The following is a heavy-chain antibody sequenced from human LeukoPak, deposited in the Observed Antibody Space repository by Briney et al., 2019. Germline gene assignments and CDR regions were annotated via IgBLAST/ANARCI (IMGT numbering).Heavy chain of an antibody. Sequence: TGGSLRLSCAASGFTFSSYAMSWVRQAPGKGLEWVSAISGSGGSTYYADSVKGRFTISRDNSKNTLYLQMNSLRAEDTAVYYCAKDPWKYQLLGLGDAFDIWGQGTMVTVSS. CDR1: GFTFSSYA. V-gene: IGHV3-23*01. CDR2: ISGSGGST. CDR3: AKDPWKYQLLGLGDAFDI. D-gene: IGHD2-2*01. J-gene: IGHJ3*02.